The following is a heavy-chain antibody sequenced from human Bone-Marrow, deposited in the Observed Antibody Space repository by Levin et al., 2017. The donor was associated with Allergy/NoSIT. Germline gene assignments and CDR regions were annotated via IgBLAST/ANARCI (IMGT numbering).Heavy chain of an antibody. V-gene: IGHV3-49*04. J-gene: IGHJ2*01. CDR3: RGSRNYDFWSGYRNWYFDL. D-gene: IGHD3-3*01. Sequence: PGGSLRLSCTASGFTFGDYAMSWVRQAPGKGLEWVGFIRSKAYGGTTEYAASVKGRFTISRDDSKSIAYLQMNSLKTEDTAVYYCRGSRNYDFWSGYRNWYFDLWGRGTLVTVSS. CDR1: GFTFGDYA. CDR2: IRSKAYGGTT.